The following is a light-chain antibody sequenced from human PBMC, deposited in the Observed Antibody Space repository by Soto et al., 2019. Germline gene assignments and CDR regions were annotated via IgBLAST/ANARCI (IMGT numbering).Light chain of an antibody. J-gene: IGKJ5*01. CDR1: QSVSNQ. Sequence: EIVLPQSPVTLSLSPGERATLSCRASQSVSNQLAWYQQKPGQAPRLLIYDVSRRVTGIPPGFSGSGSGTDFTLTLSSLEPEEFAVYYGQQRAGSSAFGQGTRLEIK. CDR2: DVS. V-gene: IGKV3-11*01. CDR3: QQRAGSSA.